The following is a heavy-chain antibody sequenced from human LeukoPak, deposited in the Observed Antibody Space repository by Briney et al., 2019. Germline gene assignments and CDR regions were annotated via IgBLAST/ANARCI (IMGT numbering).Heavy chain of an antibody. CDR3: TRERRGSYYAFES. D-gene: IGHD3-10*01. V-gene: IGHV3-11*01. Sequence: GGSLRLSCAASGFSISDHYMSCIRQSPGKGLEWISYVTSSGSSTKYADSVKGRFTISRDNAKNSVALQMNSLRAEDTAVYYCTRERRGSYYAFESWGQGTLVTVSS. CDR1: GFSISDHY. J-gene: IGHJ4*02. CDR2: VTSSGSST.